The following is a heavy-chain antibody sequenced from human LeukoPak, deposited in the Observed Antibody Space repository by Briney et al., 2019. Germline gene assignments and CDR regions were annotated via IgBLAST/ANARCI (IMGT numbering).Heavy chain of an antibody. J-gene: IGHJ4*02. CDR1: GFTFSSYA. CDR2: ISGSGGST. CDR3: AKAGGWIQLWSAY. D-gene: IGHD5-18*01. V-gene: IGHV3-23*01. Sequence: PGGSLRLSCAASGFTFSSYAMSWVRRAPGKGLEWVSAISGSGGSTYYADSVKGRFTISRDNSKNTLYLQMNSLRAEDTAVYYCAKAGGWIQLWSAYWGQGTLVTVSS.